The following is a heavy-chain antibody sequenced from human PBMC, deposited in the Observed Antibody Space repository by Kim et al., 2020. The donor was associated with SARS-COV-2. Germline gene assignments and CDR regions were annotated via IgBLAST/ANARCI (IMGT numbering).Heavy chain of an antibody. V-gene: IGHV3-23*01. CDR1: GFTFSSYA. CDR2: ISGSGGST. J-gene: IGHJ6*02. Sequence: GGSLRLSCAVSGFTFSSYAMSLVRQAPGKGLEWVSAISGSGGSTYYADSVKGRFTISRDNSKNTLYLQMNSLRAEDTAVYYCAKDGGYSGYDIPFNYYYGMDVWGQGTTVTVSS. CDR3: AKDGGYSGYDIPFNYYYGMDV. D-gene: IGHD5-12*01.